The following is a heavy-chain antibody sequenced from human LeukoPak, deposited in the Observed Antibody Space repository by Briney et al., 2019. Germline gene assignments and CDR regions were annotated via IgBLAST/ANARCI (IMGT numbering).Heavy chain of an antibody. CDR2: IYSGGST. J-gene: IGHJ3*02. CDR1: GFTVSSNY. V-gene: IGHV3-53*01. CDR3: ASILYDPAAFDI. D-gene: IGHD3-16*01. Sequence: PGGSLRLSCAASGFTVSSNYMSWVRQVPGKGLEWVSVIYSGGSTYYADSVKGRFTISRDNSKNTLYLQMNSLRAEDTAVYYCASILYDPAAFDIWGQGTMVTVSS.